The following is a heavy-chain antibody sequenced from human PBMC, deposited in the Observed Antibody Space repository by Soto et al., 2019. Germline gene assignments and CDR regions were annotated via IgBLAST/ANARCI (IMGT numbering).Heavy chain of an antibody. CDR1: GAPISSLTYY. D-gene: IGHD6-6*01. CDR3: VKQAVGSMSSE. J-gene: IGHJ4*02. V-gene: IGHV4-39*01. Sequence: SETLSLTCAVSGAPISSLTYYWVWIRQPPGKGLVWIGTISLGGTTYYSPSLKSRLTASLDTSSNQVSLILSSVTVTDTAVYFCVKQAVGSMSSEWGPGTLVTVSS. CDR2: ISLGGTT.